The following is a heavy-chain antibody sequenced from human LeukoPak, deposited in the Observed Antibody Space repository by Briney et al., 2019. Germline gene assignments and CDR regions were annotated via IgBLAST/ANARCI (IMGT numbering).Heavy chain of an antibody. CDR1: GFTFSAFW. Sequence: GGSLRLSCAASGFTFSAFWMNWVCQAPGKGLEWVANINQDGSEKYYVDSVKGRFTISRDNAKNSLYLQMNSLRVEDTADYYCLGSIAAVWGQGTLVTVSS. D-gene: IGHD6-13*01. CDR2: INQDGSEK. V-gene: IGHV3-7*01. CDR3: LGSIAAV. J-gene: IGHJ4*01.